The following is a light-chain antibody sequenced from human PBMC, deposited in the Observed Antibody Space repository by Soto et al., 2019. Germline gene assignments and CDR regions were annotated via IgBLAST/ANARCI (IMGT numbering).Light chain of an antibody. CDR3: QQYNSLPT. CDR2: KAS. Sequence: DIQMTQSPSTLSASVGDRVTITCRASQSISSWLAWYQQKPGKAPNLLIYKASSLESGVPSRFSGSGSGTEFTLTISSLQPDDLATYYCQQYNSLPTFGQGTKVEIK. J-gene: IGKJ1*01. V-gene: IGKV1-5*03. CDR1: QSISSW.